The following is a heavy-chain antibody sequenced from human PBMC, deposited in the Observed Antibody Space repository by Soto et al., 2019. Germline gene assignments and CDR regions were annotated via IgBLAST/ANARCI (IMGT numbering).Heavy chain of an antibody. CDR1: GGSISSYY. D-gene: IGHD6-19*01. J-gene: IGHJ4*02. Sequence: SETLSLTCTVSGGSISSYYWSWIRQPPGKGLEWIGYIYYSGSTNYNPSLKSRVTISVDTSKNQFSLKLSSVTAADTAVYYCARVSFSGGWYGPFDYWGQGTLVTVS. V-gene: IGHV4-59*01. CDR2: IYYSGST. CDR3: ARVSFSGGWYGPFDY.